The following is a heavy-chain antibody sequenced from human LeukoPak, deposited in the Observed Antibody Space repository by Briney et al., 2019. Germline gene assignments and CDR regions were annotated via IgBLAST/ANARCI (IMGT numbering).Heavy chain of an antibody. CDR1: GFTFSSYG. CDR2: ISGSGGST. V-gene: IGHV3-23*01. CDR3: AKDRSRFGELSVPDY. Sequence: PGGSLRLSCAASGFTFSSYGMSWVRQAPGKGLEWVSAISGSGGSTYYADSVKGRFTISRDNSKNTLYLQMNSLRAEDTAVYYCAKDRSRFGELSVPDYWGQGTLVTVSS. J-gene: IGHJ4*02. D-gene: IGHD3-10*01.